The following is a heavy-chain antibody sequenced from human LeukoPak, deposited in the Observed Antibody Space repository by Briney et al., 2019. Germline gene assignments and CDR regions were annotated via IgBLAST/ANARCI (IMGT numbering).Heavy chain of an antibody. CDR3: AISGYPPSYFDY. V-gene: IGHV4-39*07. CDR2: IYYSGST. D-gene: IGHD3-22*01. CDR1: GGSISSSSYY. J-gene: IGHJ4*02. Sequence: SETLSLTCTVSGGSISSSSYYWGWIRQPPGKGLEWIGSIYYSGSTYYNPSLKSRVTISVDTSKNQFSLKLSSVTAADTAVYYCAISGYPPSYFDYWGQGTLVTVSS.